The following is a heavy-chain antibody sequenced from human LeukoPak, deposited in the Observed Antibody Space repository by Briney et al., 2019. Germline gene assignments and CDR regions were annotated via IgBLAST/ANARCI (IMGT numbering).Heavy chain of an antibody. CDR3: ARAYWGGTYNWFDP. J-gene: IGHJ5*02. CDR2: INHSGST. CDR1: GGSFSGYY. V-gene: IGHV4-34*01. Sequence: ESSETLSLTCAVYGGSFSGYYWSWIRQPPGKGLEWIGEINHSGSTNYNPSLKSRVTISVDTSKNQFSLKLSSVTAAGTAVYYCARAYWGGTYNWFDPWGQGTLVTVSS. D-gene: IGHD7-27*01.